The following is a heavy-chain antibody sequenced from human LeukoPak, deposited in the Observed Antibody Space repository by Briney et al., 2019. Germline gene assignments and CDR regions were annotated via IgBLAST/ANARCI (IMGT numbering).Heavy chain of an antibody. CDR1: GFTFSSYG. J-gene: IGHJ4*02. D-gene: IGHD1-7*01. Sequence: GRSLRLSCAASGFTFSSYGMHWVRQAPGKGLEWVAVIWYDGSNKYYADSVKGRFTISRDNSKNTLYLQMNSLRAEDTAVYYCASGITGTTLDYWGQGTLVTVSS. CDR2: IWYDGSNK. CDR3: ASGITGTTLDY. V-gene: IGHV3-33*08.